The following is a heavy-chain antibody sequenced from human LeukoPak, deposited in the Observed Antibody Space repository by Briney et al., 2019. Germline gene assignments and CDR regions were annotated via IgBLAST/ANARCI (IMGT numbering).Heavy chain of an antibody. CDR2: IGGRDGST. Sequence: GGSLRLSCAASGFTFSSYGMSWVRQAPGKGLEWVSAIGGRDGSTYYADSVKGRFTISRDNSKNTLYVQMNSLRAEDTAVYYCAKRVTVTTKYFDSWGQGTLVTVSS. CDR1: GFTFSSYG. J-gene: IGHJ4*02. CDR3: AKRVTVTTKYFDS. D-gene: IGHD4-17*01. V-gene: IGHV3-23*01.